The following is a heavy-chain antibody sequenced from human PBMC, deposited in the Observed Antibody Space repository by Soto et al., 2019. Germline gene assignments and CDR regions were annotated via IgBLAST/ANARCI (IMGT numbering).Heavy chain of an antibody. CDR2: ISAYSGTI. Sequence: QVGLVQSGAEVKKPGASVKLSCKTSGYNFFTYALTWVRQAPGQGLEWIGWISAYSGTIKYAQKFQDRVTLTTDTTTRTAYMEMRGLISDDTAIYYCARDMWFGELSPSQHWGQGTLVTVSS. J-gene: IGHJ1*01. V-gene: IGHV1-18*01. D-gene: IGHD3-10*01. CDR3: ARDMWFGELSPSQH. CDR1: GYNFFTYA.